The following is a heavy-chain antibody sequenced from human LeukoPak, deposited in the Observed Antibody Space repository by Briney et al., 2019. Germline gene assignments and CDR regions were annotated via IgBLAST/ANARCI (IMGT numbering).Heavy chain of an antibody. D-gene: IGHD1-26*01. V-gene: IGHV1-46*01. J-gene: IGHJ3*02. CDR1: GYTFTSYY. CDR2: INPSGGST. Sequence: ASVKVSCTASGYTFTSYYMHWVRQAPGQGLEWMGIINPSGGSTSYAQKFQGRVTMTRDTSTSTVYMELSSLRSEDTAVYYCARDSPKLVGATSFVGDAFDIWGQGTMVTVSS. CDR3: ARDSPKLVGATSFVGDAFDI.